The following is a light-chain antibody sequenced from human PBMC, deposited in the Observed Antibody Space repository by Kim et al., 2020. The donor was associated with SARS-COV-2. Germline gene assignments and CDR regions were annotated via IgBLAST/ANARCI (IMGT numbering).Light chain of an antibody. CDR1: SRDVGGYNY. Sequence: SITISCTGTSRDVGGYNYVSWYQQHPGKAPKLMIYDVSNRPSGVSNRFSGSKSGNTASLTISGLQAEDEADYYCSSYTSSSTLEVFGGGTKLTVL. V-gene: IGLV2-14*03. J-gene: IGLJ2*01. CDR3: SSYTSSSTLEV. CDR2: DVS.